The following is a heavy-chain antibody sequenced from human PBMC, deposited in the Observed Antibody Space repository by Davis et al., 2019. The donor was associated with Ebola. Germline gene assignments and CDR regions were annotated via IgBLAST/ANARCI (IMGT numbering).Heavy chain of an antibody. J-gene: IGHJ4*02. V-gene: IGHV3-48*02. CDR2: ISSSSSTI. CDR3: ARDLVYDSSGAVDY. CDR1: GFTFSSYS. Sequence: PGGSLRLSCAASGFTFSSYSMNWVRQAPGKGLEWVSYISSSSSTIYYADSVKGRFTISRDNAKNSLYLQMNSLRDEDTAVYYCARDLVYDSSGAVDYWGQGTLVTVSS. D-gene: IGHD3-22*01.